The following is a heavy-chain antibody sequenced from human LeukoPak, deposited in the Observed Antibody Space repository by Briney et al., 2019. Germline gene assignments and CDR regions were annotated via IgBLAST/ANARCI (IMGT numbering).Heavy chain of an antibody. CDR2: IYSGGST. J-gene: IGHJ6*02. CDR1: GFTFSSYW. Sequence: GGSLRLSCAASGFTFSSYWMSWVRQAPGKGLEWVSVIYSGGSTYYADSVKGRFTISRDNSKNTLYLQMNSLRAEDTAVYYCARDRGGVALYYGMDVWGQGTTVTVSS. CDR3: ARDRGGVALYYGMDV. D-gene: IGHD2-21*01. V-gene: IGHV3-66*01.